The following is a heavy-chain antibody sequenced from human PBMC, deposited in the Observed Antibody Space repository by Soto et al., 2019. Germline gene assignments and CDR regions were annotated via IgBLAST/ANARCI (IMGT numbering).Heavy chain of an antibody. V-gene: IGHV3-30*18. D-gene: IGHD3-10*01. CDR1: GFTFSSYG. Sequence: GGSLRLSCAASGFTFSSYGMHWVRQAPGKGLEWVAVISYDGSNKYYADSVKGRFTISRDNSKNTLYLQMNSLRAEDTAVYYCAKGGGYFGLVGNYYRPRYYFDYWGQGTLVTVSS. CDR3: AKGGGYFGLVGNYYRPRYYFDY. J-gene: IGHJ4*02. CDR2: ISYDGSNK.